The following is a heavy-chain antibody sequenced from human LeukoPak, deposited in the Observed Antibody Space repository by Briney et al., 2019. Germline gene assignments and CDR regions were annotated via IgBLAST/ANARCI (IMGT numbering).Heavy chain of an antibody. J-gene: IGHJ1*01. V-gene: IGHV1-69*06. CDR3: ATDKGAVWEPPQH. Sequence: ASVKVSCKASGGTFSSYAISWVRQAPGQGLEWMGGIIPIFGTANYAQKFQGRVTITADKSTSTAYMELSSLRSEDTAVYYCATDKGAVWEPPQHWGQGTLVTVSS. CDR2: IIPIFGTA. CDR1: GGTFSSYA. D-gene: IGHD1-26*01.